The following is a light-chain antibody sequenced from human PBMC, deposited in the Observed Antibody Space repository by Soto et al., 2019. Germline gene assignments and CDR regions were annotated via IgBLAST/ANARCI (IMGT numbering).Light chain of an antibody. J-gene: IGLJ2*01. Sequence: QAVVTQSSSASASLGSSVKLTCTLSSGHSSYIIALHQQQPGNAPRYLMKLEGSGSYNKGSGVPVPLSGSSSGADRYLTISNLQSEDEADYYCETWDSNPHVVFGGGTKLTVL. CDR2: LEGSGSY. V-gene: IGLV4-60*03. CDR3: ETWDSNPHVV. CDR1: SGHSSYI.